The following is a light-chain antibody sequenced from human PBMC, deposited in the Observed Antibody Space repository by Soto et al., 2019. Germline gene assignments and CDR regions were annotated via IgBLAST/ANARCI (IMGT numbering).Light chain of an antibody. CDR2: DDN. V-gene: IGLV1-51*01. CDR3: GSWDSSLSAYV. CDR1: SSNIGGNS. Sequence: QSVMTQPPSVSAAPGRKVTISCSGRSSNIGGNSVSWYQQLPGTAPKLLIYDDNKRPSGIPDRFSGSKSGTSATLGITGFQTGDEADYYCGSWDSSLSAYVFGTGTKLTVL. J-gene: IGLJ1*01.